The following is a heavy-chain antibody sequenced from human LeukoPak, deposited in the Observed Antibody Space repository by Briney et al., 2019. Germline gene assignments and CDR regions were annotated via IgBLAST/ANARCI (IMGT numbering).Heavy chain of an antibody. CDR2: ISSSSSYI. V-gene: IGHV3-21*01. D-gene: IGHD6-13*01. J-gene: IGHJ4*02. CDR3: ARAPTYSSSWYDGDSSGDY. CDR1: GFTFSSYS. Sequence: PGGSLRLSCAASGFTFSSYSMNWVRQAPGKGLEWVSSISSSSSYIYYADSVKGRFTISRDNAKNSLYLQMNSLRAEDTAVYYCARAPTYSSSWYDGDSSGDYWGQGTLVTVSS.